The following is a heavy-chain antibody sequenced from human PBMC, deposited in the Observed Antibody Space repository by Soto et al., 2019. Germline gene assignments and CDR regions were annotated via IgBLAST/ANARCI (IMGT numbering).Heavy chain of an antibody. CDR3: AKDREGIAARSFDY. V-gene: IGHV3-23*01. J-gene: IGHJ4*02. D-gene: IGHD6-6*01. CDR2: ISGSGVST. CDR1: GFTFSSYA. Sequence: EVQLLESGGGLVQPGGSLRLSCAASGFTFSSYAMSWVRQAPGKGLEWVSGISGSGVSTYYADSVKGRFTISRDNSKSTQNLQKKSLSAEDTAVYYCAKDREGIAARSFDYWGQGTLVTVSS.